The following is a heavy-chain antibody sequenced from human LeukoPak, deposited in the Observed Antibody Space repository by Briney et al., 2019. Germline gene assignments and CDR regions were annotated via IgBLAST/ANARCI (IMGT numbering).Heavy chain of an antibody. CDR1: GGSISSYY. CDR2: IYYSGST. J-gene: IGHJ5*02. D-gene: IGHD2-2*01. Sequence: SETLSLTCTVSGGSISSYYWSWIRQSPGKGLEWIGHIYYSGSTKYNPTLKSRVTISADTSKNQFSLKLNSVTAADTAVYYCARGAENQLLTWFDPWGQGTLVTVSS. V-gene: IGHV4-59*01. CDR3: ARGAENQLLTWFDP.